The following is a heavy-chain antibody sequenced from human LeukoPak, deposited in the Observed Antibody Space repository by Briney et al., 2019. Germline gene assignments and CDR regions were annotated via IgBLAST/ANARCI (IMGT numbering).Heavy chain of an antibody. CDR2: IYPGDSDT. Sequence: GESLQISCKGSGYSFTSYWIGWVRQMPGKGLEWMGIIYPGDSDTRYGPSFQGQVTISADKSISTAYLQWSSLKASDTAMYYCARSDMVRGVSGAFDIWGQGTMVTVSS. CDR3: ARSDMVRGVSGAFDI. V-gene: IGHV5-51*01. J-gene: IGHJ3*02. CDR1: GYSFTSYW. D-gene: IGHD3-10*01.